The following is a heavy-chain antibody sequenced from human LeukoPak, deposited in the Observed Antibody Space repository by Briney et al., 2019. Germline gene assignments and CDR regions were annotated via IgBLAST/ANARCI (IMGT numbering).Heavy chain of an antibody. Sequence: GASVKVSCKASGYTFTGYYMHWVRQAPGQGLEWMGWINPNSGGTTYTQKFQGRVTMTRDTSISTAYMELSRLRSDDTAVYYCARGADQIAAAGGMDVWGKGTTVTVSS. CDR2: INPNSGGT. D-gene: IGHD6-13*01. J-gene: IGHJ6*04. CDR1: GYTFTGYY. CDR3: ARGADQIAAAGGMDV. V-gene: IGHV1-2*02.